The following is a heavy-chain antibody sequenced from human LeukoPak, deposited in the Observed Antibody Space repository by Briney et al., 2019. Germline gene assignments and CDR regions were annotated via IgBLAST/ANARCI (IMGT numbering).Heavy chain of an antibody. V-gene: IGHV3-48*01. Sequence: GGSLRLSCVASGITFSSYSMNWVRQAPGKGLEWVSYISSFSGTINYADSVKGRFTISRDNAKNSLYLQMNSLRAEDTALYYCAKDSYSYGPDAFDIWGQGTMVTVSS. CDR3: AKDSYSYGPDAFDI. J-gene: IGHJ3*02. CDR2: ISSFSGTI. CDR1: GITFSSYS. D-gene: IGHD5-18*01.